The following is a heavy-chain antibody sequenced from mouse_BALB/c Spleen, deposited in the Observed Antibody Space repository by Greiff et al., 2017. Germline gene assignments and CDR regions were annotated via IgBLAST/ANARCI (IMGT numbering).Heavy chain of an antibody. D-gene: IGHD2-2*01. CDR2: IWGDGST. J-gene: IGHJ3*01. Sequence: VKLVESGPGLVAPSQSLSITCTVSGFSLTGYGVNWVRQPPGKGLEWLGMIWGDGSTDYNSALKSRLSISKDNSKSQVFLKMNSLQTDDTARYYGARDGPWYGYEGAWFAYWGQGTLVTVSA. V-gene: IGHV2-6-7*01. CDR1: GFSLTGYG. CDR3: ARDGPWYGYEGAWFAY.